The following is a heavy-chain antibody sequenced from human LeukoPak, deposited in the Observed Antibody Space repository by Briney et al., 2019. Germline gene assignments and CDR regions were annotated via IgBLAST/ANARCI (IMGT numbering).Heavy chain of an antibody. CDR3: ARVTRTTVSGNDY. V-gene: IGHV3-21*01. Sequence: GGSLRLSCAASGVTFSSYSMNWVRQAPGKGLEWVSSISSRSTYIYYADSVKGRFTISRDNAKNSLYLQMNSLRAEDTAVYYCARVTRTTVSGNDYWGQGTLVTVSS. D-gene: IGHD4-17*01. CDR2: ISSRSTYI. CDR1: GVTFSSYS. J-gene: IGHJ4*02.